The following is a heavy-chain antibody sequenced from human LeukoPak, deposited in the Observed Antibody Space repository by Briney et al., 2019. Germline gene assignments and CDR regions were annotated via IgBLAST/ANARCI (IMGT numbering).Heavy chain of an antibody. CDR3: ARAYYYGSGSMDY. D-gene: IGHD3-10*01. Sequence: SETLSLTCTVSGGSFSSGSYYWSWLRQPPGKGLEWIGYIYYSGSTNYNPSLKSRVTISVDTSKYQFSLKLNSVTAADTAVYYCARAYYYGSGSMDYWGQGTLVTVSS. V-gene: IGHV4-61*01. CDR1: GGSFSSGSYY. J-gene: IGHJ4*02. CDR2: IYYSGST.